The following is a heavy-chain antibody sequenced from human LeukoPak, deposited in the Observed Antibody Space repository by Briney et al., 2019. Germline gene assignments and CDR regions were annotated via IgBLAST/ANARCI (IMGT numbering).Heavy chain of an antibody. CDR3: ARGVLGYSGSVYFFDN. Sequence: ASVKVSCKASGYTFTGYYMHWVRQAPGQGLEWMGWINPNSGGTNYAQNFQGRVTMTRDTSNSTAYMELSDLRSDDTADYYCARGVLGYSGSVYFFDNWGQGTLVTVSS. V-gene: IGHV1-2*02. D-gene: IGHD1-26*01. CDR1: GYTFTGYY. CDR2: INPNSGGT. J-gene: IGHJ4*02.